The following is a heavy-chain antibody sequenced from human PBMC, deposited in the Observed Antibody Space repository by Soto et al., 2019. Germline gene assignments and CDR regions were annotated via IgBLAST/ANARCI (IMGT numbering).Heavy chain of an antibody. CDR3: TTVTTSCDCFDY. CDR2: INPSGGST. CDR1: GYTFTSYY. V-gene: IGHV1-46*03. Sequence: ASVKVSCKASGYTFTSYYMHWVRQAPGQGLEWMGIINPSGGSTSYAQKFQGRVTMTRDTSTSTVYMELSSLRSEDTAVYYCTTVTTSCDCFDYWGQGTLVTVSS. D-gene: IGHD4-17*01. J-gene: IGHJ4*02.